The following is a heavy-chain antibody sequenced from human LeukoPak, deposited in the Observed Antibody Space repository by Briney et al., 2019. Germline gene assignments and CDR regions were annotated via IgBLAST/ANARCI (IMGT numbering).Heavy chain of an antibody. J-gene: IGHJ4*02. Sequence: SETLSLTCTVSGGSISSSSYYWGWIRQPPGKGLEWIGSIYYSGSTYYNPPLKSRVTISVDTSKNQFSLKLSSVTAADTAVYYCASAIAAARGKFDYWGQGTLVTVSS. CDR2: IYYSGST. V-gene: IGHV4-39*01. CDR3: ASAIAAARGKFDY. CDR1: GGSISSSSYY. D-gene: IGHD6-13*01.